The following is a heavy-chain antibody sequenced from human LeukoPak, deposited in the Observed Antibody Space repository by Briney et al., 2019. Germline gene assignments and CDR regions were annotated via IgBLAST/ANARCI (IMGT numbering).Heavy chain of an antibody. CDR1: GGSISSRNW. J-gene: IGHJ6*03. CDR3: ARVLRNGGYYYYYYMDV. D-gene: IGHD2-15*01. Sequence: SETLSLTCTVSGGSISSRNWWSWVRQPPGKGLEWIGEIYDSGSTNYNPSLKSRVTISIDTSKNQFSLKLSSVTAADTAVYYCARVLRNGGYYYYYYMDVWGKGTTVTISS. V-gene: IGHV4-4*02. CDR2: IYDSGST.